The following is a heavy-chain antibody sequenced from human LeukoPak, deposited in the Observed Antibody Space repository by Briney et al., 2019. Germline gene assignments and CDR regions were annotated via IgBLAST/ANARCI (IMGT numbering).Heavy chain of an antibody. V-gene: IGHV1-69*04. J-gene: IGHJ6*02. CDR1: GGTFSSYA. CDR3: ARSLAVAGTNYYYGMDV. CDR2: IIPILGIA. D-gene: IGHD6-19*01. Sequence: SVKVSCKASGGTFSSYAISWVRQAPGQGLEWMGRIIPILGIANYAQKFQGRVTITADKSTSTAYMELSSLKSEDTAVYYCARSLAVAGTNYYYGMDVWGQGNTVTVSS.